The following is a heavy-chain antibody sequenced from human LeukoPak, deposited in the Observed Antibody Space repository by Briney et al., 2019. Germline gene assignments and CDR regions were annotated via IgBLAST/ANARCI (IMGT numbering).Heavy chain of an antibody. CDR1: GFTFSSYS. CDR2: ISASGASL. Sequence: SGGSLRLSCAASGFTFSSYSMNWVRQAPGKGLEWVSHISASGASLYYADSVKGRFTISRDNSKKTLYLQMNSLRAEDTALYYCAKDLASTAPRAFDYWGQGTLVTVSS. CDR3: AKDLASTAPRAFDY. J-gene: IGHJ4*02. V-gene: IGHV3-23*01. D-gene: IGHD5-12*01.